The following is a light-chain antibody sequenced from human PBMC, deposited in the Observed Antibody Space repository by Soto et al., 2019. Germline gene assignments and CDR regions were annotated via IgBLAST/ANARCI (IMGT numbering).Light chain of an antibody. J-gene: IGLJ3*02. V-gene: IGLV1-51*01. CDR3: GTWDISLSGGV. CDR1: SSNIGNNF. CDR2: DNN. Sequence: QSVLTQPPSVSAAPGQKVTISCSGSSSNIGNNFVSWYQQLPGSAPKLLIYDNNKRPSGIPDRFSGSKSGTSATLGITGLQTGDEADYYCGTWDISLSGGVFGGGTKVTVL.